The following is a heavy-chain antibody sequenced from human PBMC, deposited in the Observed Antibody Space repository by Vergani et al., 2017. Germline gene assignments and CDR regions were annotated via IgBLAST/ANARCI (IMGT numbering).Heavy chain of an antibody. Sequence: QVQLQESGPGLVKPSQTLSLTCTVSGGSISSGSYYWSWIRQPAGKGLEWIGRIYTSGSTNYNPSLKSRVTMSVDTSKNQFSLKLSSVTAADTAVYYCARDGWYSSGLYYFDYWGQGTLVTVSS. CDR1: GGSISSGSYY. J-gene: IGHJ4*02. CDR3: ARDGWYSSGLYYFDY. CDR2: IYTSGST. V-gene: IGHV4-61*02. D-gene: IGHD6-19*01.